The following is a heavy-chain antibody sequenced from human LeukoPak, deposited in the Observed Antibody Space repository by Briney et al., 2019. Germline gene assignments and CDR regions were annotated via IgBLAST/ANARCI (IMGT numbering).Heavy chain of an antibody. CDR2: FDPEDGET. D-gene: IGHD1-26*01. J-gene: IGHJ6*02. CDR3: ATSAGATTYYYYGMDV. CDR1: GYTLTELS. V-gene: IGHV1-24*01. Sequence: ASVKVSCKVSGYTLTELSMHWVRQAPGKGLEWMGGFDPEDGETIYVQKFQGRVTMTEDTSTDTAYMELSSLRSEDTAVYYCATSAGATTYYYYGMDVWGQGTTVTVSS.